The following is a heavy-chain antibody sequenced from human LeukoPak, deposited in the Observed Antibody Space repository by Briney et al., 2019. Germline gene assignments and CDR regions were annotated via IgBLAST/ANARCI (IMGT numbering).Heavy chain of an antibody. CDR3: AREGSGSGVDY. J-gene: IGHJ4*02. CDR1: GFTFSSYS. CDR2: ISSSSSTI. V-gene: IGHV3-48*01. D-gene: IGHD3-10*01. Sequence: PGGSLRLSCAASGFTFSSYSMSWVRQAPGKGLEWVSYISSSSSTIYYADSVNGRFTISRDNAKISLYLQMNSLRAEYTAVYYCAREGSGSGVDYWGRGNRVTVSA.